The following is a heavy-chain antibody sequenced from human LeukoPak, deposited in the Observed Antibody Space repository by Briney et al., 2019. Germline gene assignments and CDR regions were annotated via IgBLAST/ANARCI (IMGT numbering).Heavy chain of an antibody. J-gene: IGHJ4*02. Sequence: PGGSLRLSCAASGFTFSSYGMSWVRQAPGKGLEWVSAISGSGGSTYYADSVKGRFTISRDNSKNTLYLQMNSLRGEDTAVYYCARERAEVGVPYFDYWGQGTLVTVSP. V-gene: IGHV3-23*01. D-gene: IGHD2-8*01. CDR3: ARERAEVGVPYFDY. CDR1: GFTFSSYG. CDR2: ISGSGGST.